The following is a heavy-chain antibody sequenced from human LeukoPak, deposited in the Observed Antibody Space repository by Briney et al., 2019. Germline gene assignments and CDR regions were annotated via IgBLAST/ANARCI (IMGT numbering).Heavy chain of an antibody. Sequence: GGSLRLSCAASGFTFSSYAMSWVRQAPGKGLEWVSGISGNGGSTYYAASVKGRFTISRDNSKNTLYLQMNSLRPEDTAVYYCARDLRDGYNWEFDYWGQGTLVTVSS. V-gene: IGHV3-23*01. J-gene: IGHJ4*02. D-gene: IGHD5-24*01. CDR1: GFTFSSYA. CDR3: ARDLRDGYNWEFDY. CDR2: ISGNGGST.